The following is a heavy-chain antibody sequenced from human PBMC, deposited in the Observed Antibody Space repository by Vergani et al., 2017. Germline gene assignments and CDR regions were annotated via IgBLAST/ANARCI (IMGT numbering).Heavy chain of an antibody. CDR1: GFTFSGSA. CDR2: IRSKANSYAT. V-gene: IGHV3-73*01. Sequence: EVQLVESGGGLVKPGGSLRLSCAASGFTFSGSAMHWVRQASGKGLEWVGRIRSKANSYATAYAASVKGRFTISRDDSKNTLYLQMNSLKTEDTAVYYCTTDYADFWSGYYLGLDYWGQGTLVTVSS. D-gene: IGHD3-3*01. J-gene: IGHJ4*02. CDR3: TTDYADFWSGYYLGLDY.